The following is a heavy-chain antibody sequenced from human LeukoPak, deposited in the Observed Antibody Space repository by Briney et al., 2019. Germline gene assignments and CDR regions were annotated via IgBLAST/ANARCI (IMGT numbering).Heavy chain of an antibody. CDR2: NRPGDSYI. CDR1: GYSFTTDW. Sequence: GGSLRLSCRGSGYSFTTDWIGWVRQMPGKGLEWMVINRPGDSYIEYSPSFQGHVTISVDKSINTAYLQWSSLKASDSAFYYCAAGGGYWGQGTLVIVSS. J-gene: IGHJ4*02. V-gene: IGHV5-51*01. D-gene: IGHD3-16*01. CDR3: AAGGGY.